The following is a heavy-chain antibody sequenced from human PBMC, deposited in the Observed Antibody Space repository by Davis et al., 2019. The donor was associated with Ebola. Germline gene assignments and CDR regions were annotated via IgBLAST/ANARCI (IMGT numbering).Heavy chain of an antibody. CDR2: INHSGST. V-gene: IGHV4-34*01. D-gene: IGHD5-18*01. Sequence: MPGGSLRLSCAVYGGSFSGYYWSWIRQPPGKGLEWIGEINHSGSTNYNPSLKSRVTISVDTSKNQFSLKLSSVTAADTAVYYCARVRYSYGFGYWGQGTLVTVSS. CDR1: GGSFSGYY. J-gene: IGHJ4*02. CDR3: ARVRYSYGFGY.